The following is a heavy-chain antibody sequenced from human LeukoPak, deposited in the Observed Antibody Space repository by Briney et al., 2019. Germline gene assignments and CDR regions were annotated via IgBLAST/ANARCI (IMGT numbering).Heavy chain of an antibody. V-gene: IGHV3-7*01. CDR3: AKESEVWELHFDY. CDR2: IKQDGSEK. J-gene: IGHJ4*02. Sequence: GGSLRLSCAASGFIFNNYWMSWVRQAPGKGLEWVANIKQDGSEKYYVDSVKGRFTISRDNSKNTLYLQMNSLRAEDTAVYYCAKESEVWELHFDYWGQGTLVTVSS. D-gene: IGHD1-26*01. CDR1: GFIFNNYW.